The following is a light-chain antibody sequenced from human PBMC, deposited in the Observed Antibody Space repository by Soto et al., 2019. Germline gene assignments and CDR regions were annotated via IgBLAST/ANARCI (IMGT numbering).Light chain of an antibody. Sequence: DIQLTQSPSFLSASVGDRVTVTCRASQGINDWLAWYQKKPGRAPKLLIYKASTLESGVPSTFSGSGSVTEFTLTISSLQPDDSATYYCQQYYSSPLTFGQATRLEI. J-gene: IGKJ5*01. CDR1: QGINDW. V-gene: IGKV1-5*03. CDR3: QQYYSSPLT. CDR2: KAS.